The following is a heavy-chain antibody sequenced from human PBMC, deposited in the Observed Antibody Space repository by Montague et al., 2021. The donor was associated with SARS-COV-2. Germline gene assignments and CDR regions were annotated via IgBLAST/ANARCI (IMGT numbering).Heavy chain of an antibody. J-gene: IGHJ4*02. D-gene: IGHD6-19*01. Sequence: SETLSLTCVVSGGSITSINWWSWVRQPPGKGLEWFGELYHSGSTNYPPLLKSRVIISVDETKNLFSLKPSVVTAADTVVYYGARTGYSSGWRSFDYWGQGTLVTVSS. V-gene: IGHV4-4*02. CDR3: ARTGYSSGWRSFDY. CDR2: LYHSGST. CDR1: GGSITSINW.